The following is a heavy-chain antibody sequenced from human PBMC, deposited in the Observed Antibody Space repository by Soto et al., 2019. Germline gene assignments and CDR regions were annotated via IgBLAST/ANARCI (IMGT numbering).Heavy chain of an antibody. Sequence: QVQLVQSGAEVKKPGSSVKVSCKASGGTFSSYAISWVRQAPGQGLEWMGGIIPIFGTANNAQKFQGRVTITADESTSTAYMELSSLRSEDTAVYYCASLIYSSAMVRMRYYFDYWGQGTLVTVSS. V-gene: IGHV1-69*01. J-gene: IGHJ4*02. CDR3: ASLIYSSAMVRMRYYFDY. CDR1: GGTFSSYA. CDR2: IIPIFGTA. D-gene: IGHD6-19*01.